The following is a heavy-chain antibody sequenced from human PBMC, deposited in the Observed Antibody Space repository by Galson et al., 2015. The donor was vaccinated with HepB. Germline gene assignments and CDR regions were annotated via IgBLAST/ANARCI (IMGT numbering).Heavy chain of an antibody. Sequence: ETLSLTCTVSGGSISSYYWSWIRQPPGKGLEWIGYIYYSGSTNYNPSLKSRVTISVDTSKNQFSLKLSSVTAADTAVYYCATTRRQQLYNWFDPWGQGTLVTVSS. D-gene: IGHD6-13*01. CDR2: IYYSGST. CDR1: GGSISSYY. V-gene: IGHV4-59*01. CDR3: ATTRRQQLYNWFDP. J-gene: IGHJ5*02.